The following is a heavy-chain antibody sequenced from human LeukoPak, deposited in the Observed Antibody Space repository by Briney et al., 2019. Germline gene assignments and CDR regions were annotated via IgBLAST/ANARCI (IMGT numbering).Heavy chain of an antibody. CDR1: GGSISSSSYY. CDR2: IFYSGTT. CDR3: ARGGWNKFDY. Sequence: SETLSLTCTVSGGSISSSSYYWRWIRQPPGKGLEWIGFIFYSGTTNYNPSLKSRVTISVDTSKNQFSLKLSSVTAADTAVYYCARGGWNKFDYWGQGTLVTVSS. V-gene: IGHV4-61*01. J-gene: IGHJ4*02. D-gene: IGHD3-22*01.